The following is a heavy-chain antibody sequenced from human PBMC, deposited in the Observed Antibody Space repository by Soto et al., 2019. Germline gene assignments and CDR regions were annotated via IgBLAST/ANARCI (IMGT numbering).Heavy chain of an antibody. J-gene: IGHJ5*02. D-gene: IGHD3-10*01. V-gene: IGHV4-30-2*01. CDR1: GDSISSGGYS. CDR2: IYHSGTS. Sequence: QLHESGSGLVKPSQTLSLTCAVSGDSISSGGYSRSWIRQPPGKGLEWIGYIYHSGTSYYNPSLKSRITMSLDRSENQFSLKLNSVTAADTAVYFCARTMVRGIIPIWFDPWGQGALVIVSS. CDR3: ARTMVRGIIPIWFDP.